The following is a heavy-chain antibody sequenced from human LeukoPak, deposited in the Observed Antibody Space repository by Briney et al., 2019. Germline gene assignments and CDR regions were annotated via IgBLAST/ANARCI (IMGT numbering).Heavy chain of an antibody. Sequence: ASVKVSCKASGYTFTGYYMHWVRQAPGQGLEWMGWINPNSGGTNYAQKFQGRVTMTRDTSISTAHMELSRLRSDDTAVYYCASEGYCTNGVCQGEFDYWGQGTLVTVSS. CDR3: ASEGYCTNGVCQGEFDY. V-gene: IGHV1-2*02. J-gene: IGHJ4*02. D-gene: IGHD2-8*01. CDR2: INPNSGGT. CDR1: GYTFTGYY.